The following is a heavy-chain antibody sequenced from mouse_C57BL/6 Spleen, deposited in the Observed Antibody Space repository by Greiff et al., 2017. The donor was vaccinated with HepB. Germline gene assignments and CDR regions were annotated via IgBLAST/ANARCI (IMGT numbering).Heavy chain of an antibody. CDR2: ISSSGDYI. J-gene: IGHJ4*01. CDR1: GFTFSSYA. V-gene: IGHV5-9-1*02. CDR3: TRDWSSSASAMDY. Sequence: EVKLMESGEGLVKPGGSLKLSCAASGFTFSSYAMSWVRQTPEKRLEWVAYISSSGDYIYYADTVKGRFTISRDNARNTLYLQMSSLKSEDTAMYYCTRDWSSSASAMDYWGQGTSVTVSS.